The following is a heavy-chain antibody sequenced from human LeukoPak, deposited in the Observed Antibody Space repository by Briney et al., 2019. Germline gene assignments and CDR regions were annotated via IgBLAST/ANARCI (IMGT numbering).Heavy chain of an antibody. CDR1: GFTFSSHA. CDR2: IYSGGST. V-gene: IGHV3-66*01. Sequence: PGGSLRLSCAASGFTFSSHAMSWARQAPGKGLEWVSVIYSGGSTYYADSVKGRFTISRDNSKNTLYLQMNSLRAEDTAVYYCARAPKRILTGYYFDYWGQGTLVTVSS. CDR3: ARAPKRILTGYYFDY. D-gene: IGHD3-9*01. J-gene: IGHJ4*02.